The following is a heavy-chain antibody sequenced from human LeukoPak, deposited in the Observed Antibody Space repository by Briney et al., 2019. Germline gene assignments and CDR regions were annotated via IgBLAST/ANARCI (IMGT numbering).Heavy chain of an antibody. D-gene: IGHD1-26*01. V-gene: IGHV3-21*01. CDR1: GFAFISYS. CDR2: ISSSSTYI. J-gene: IGHJ4*02. CDR3: ARDSQGYSGSYYAPTNFDY. Sequence: GGSLRLSCAASGFAFISYSMNWVRQAPGKGLEWVSSISSSSTYIYYADSVKGRFTISRDNAKNSLYLQMNSLRAEDTAVYYCARDSQGYSGSYYAPTNFDYWGQGTLLTVSS.